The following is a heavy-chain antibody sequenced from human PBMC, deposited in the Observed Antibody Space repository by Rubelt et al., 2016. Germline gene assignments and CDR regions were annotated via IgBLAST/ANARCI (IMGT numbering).Heavy chain of an antibody. CDR1: GGSISSSSYY. CDR3: ARPDGVGTTWY. J-gene: IGHJ4*02. CDR2: VYYSGST. D-gene: IGHD1-26*01. V-gene: IGHV4-39*01. Sequence: QLQLQESGPGLVKPSETLSLTCTVSGGSISSSSYYWGWIRQPPGKGLEWIGSVYYSGSTYYNPSLKSRVTISIDTSKNQFSRKLSSVTAADTAVYYCARPDGVGTTWYWGQGTLVTVSS.